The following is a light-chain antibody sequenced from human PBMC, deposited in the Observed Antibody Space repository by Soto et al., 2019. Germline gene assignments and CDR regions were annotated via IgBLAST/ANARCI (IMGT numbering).Light chain of an antibody. CDR3: SSYSGTNYHYV. Sequence: QSVLTQPPSASGSFGQSVTISCTGTSGDFGGYNYVSWYQQHPGKAPKLMIYEVSERPSGVPDRFSGSKSGNTASLTVSGLQADDEADYYCSSYSGTNYHYVFGTGTKVTVL. CDR2: EVS. V-gene: IGLV2-8*01. CDR1: SGDFGGYNY. J-gene: IGLJ1*01.